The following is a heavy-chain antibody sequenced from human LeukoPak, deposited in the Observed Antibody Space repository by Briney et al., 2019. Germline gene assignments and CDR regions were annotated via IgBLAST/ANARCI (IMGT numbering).Heavy chain of an antibody. D-gene: IGHD6-19*01. CDR1: GFTFSSYA. CDR2: ISGSGGST. J-gene: IGHJ4*02. V-gene: IGHV3-23*01. Sequence: GGSLRLSCAASGFTFSSYATSWVRQAPGKGLEWVSAISGSGGSTYYADSVKGRFTISRDNSKNTLYLQMNSLRAEDTAVYYCAKGEQWLEPTYYFGYWGQGTLVTVSS. CDR3: AKGEQWLEPTYYFGY.